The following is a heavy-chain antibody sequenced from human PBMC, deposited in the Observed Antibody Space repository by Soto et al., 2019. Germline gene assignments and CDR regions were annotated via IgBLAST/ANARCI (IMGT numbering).Heavy chain of an antibody. J-gene: IGHJ6*02. CDR2: IVVGSGNT. V-gene: IGHV1-58*01. CDR1: GFTFTSSA. CDR3: AKNGHPPYYYYGMDV. D-gene: IGHD2-8*01. Sequence: GASVKVSCKASGFTFTSSAVQWVRQARGQRLEWIGWIVVGSGNTNNAQKFQDRVTMTIDRSTTTAYLELRSLTSDDTAVYYCAKNGHPPYYYYGMDVWGQGTTVTVSS.